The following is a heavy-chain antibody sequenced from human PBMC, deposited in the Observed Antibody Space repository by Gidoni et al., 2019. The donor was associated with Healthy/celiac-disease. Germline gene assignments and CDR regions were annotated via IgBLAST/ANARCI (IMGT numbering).Heavy chain of an antibody. D-gene: IGHD3-22*01. CDR1: GFTVSSNY. CDR3: ARSIFTMIGAFDI. J-gene: IGHJ3*02. CDR2: IYSGGST. Sequence: EVQLVESGGGLVQPGGSLRLSCAASGFTVSSNYMSWVRQAPGKGLEWVSVIYSGGSTYYADSVKGRFTISRDNSKNTLYLQMNSLRAEDTAVYYCARSIFTMIGAFDIWGQGTMVTVSS. V-gene: IGHV3-66*01.